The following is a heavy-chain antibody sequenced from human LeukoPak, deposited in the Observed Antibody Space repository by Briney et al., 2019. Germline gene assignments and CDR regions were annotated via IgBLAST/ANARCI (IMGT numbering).Heavy chain of an antibody. V-gene: IGHV3-64*01. CDR1: GFTFSSFE. Sequence: GGSLRLSCAASGFTFSSFEMHWVRQAPGKGLEYVSAISSNGDSTYYANFVKGRFIISRDNSKNTLYLQMGSLRPEDMAVYYCARVRPGDVWGEGTTVTVSS. J-gene: IGHJ6*04. CDR2: ISSNGDST. CDR3: ARVRPGDV.